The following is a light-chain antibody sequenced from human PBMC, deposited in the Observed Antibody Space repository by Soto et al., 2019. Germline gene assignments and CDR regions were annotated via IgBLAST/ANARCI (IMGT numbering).Light chain of an antibody. V-gene: IGKV3-20*01. CDR2: GAS. CDR1: QSVSSSY. Sequence: EIVLTQSPGTLSLSPGERATLSCRASQSVSSSYLAWYQQKPGQAPRLLIYGASSRATGIPDRFSGSGSGTGFTLTISRLEPEDFAVYYCQQYGSSRGVTFGPGTKVDIK. J-gene: IGKJ3*01. CDR3: QQYGSSRGVT.